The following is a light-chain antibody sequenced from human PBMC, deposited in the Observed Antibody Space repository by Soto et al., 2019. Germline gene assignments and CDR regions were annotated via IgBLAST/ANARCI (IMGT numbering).Light chain of an antibody. Sequence: QSVLTQPPSASGSPGQSVTISCTGTKSDIGVYDFVSWYQHHPGKAPKLIIYEVTKRPSGVSSRFSGSKSGNTASLTLSGLQAGDEARYYCCFYGFSTTLFGGGTQLTVL. CDR3: CFYGFSTTL. CDR1: KSDIGVYDF. V-gene: IGLV2-8*01. J-gene: IGLJ7*01. CDR2: EVT.